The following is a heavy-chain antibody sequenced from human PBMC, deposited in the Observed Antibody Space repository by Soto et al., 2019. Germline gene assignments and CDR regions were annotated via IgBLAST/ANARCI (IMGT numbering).Heavy chain of an antibody. Sequence: GGSLRLSCAASGFTFSDYYMSWIRQAPGKGLEWVSYISSSGSTIYYADSVKGRFTISRDNAKNSLYLQMNSLRAEDTAVYYCARVHEDIVVVPAAKVYDYYYMDVWGKGTTVTVSS. CDR2: ISSSGSTI. CDR3: ARVHEDIVVVPAAKVYDYYYMDV. J-gene: IGHJ6*03. D-gene: IGHD2-2*01. CDR1: GFTFSDYY. V-gene: IGHV3-11*01.